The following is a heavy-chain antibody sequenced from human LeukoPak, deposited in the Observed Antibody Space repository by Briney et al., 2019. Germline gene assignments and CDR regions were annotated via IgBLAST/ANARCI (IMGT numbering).Heavy chain of an antibody. CDR2: ISGSGGST. Sequence: GGSLRLSCAASGFTFSSYAMSWVRQAPGKGLEWVSAISGSGGSTYYADSVKGRFTISRDNSKNTLYLQMNSLRAEDTAVYYCARDRGPATMPKVWYNWFDPWGQGTLVTVSS. CDR3: ARDRGPATMPKVWYNWFDP. D-gene: IGHD5-12*01. CDR1: GFTFSSYA. V-gene: IGHV3-23*01. J-gene: IGHJ5*02.